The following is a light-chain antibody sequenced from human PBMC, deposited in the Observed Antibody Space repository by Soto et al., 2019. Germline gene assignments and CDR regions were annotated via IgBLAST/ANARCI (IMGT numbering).Light chain of an antibody. CDR3: QQYNNWPPDRT. CDR2: GAS. J-gene: IGKJ1*01. V-gene: IGKV3-15*01. CDR1: QSVSSN. Sequence: EIVMTQSPATLSVSPGERATLSCRASQSVSSNLAWYQRKPGQAPRLLIYGASTRATGIPARFSGSGSGTEFTLTISSLQSEDFAIYFCQQYNNWPPDRTFGQGTKVEIK.